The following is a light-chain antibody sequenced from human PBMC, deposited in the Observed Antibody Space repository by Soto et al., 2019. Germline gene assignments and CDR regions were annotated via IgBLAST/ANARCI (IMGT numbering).Light chain of an antibody. Sequence: DIVLTQSPATLSVSPGDTVTLSCRASESLFGFLAWYQQKPGQASRLLMYGVSTRATGIPARFSGGGPATDFTLTISSLQTEDSAFYFCQSYNDWPFASGLGTRLE. V-gene: IGKV3-15*01. CDR3: QSYNDWPFA. CDR2: GVS. CDR1: ESLFGF. J-gene: IGKJ2*01.